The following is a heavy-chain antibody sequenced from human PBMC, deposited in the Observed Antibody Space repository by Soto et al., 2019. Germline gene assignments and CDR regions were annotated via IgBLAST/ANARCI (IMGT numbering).Heavy chain of an antibody. CDR3: ARWELRIRNAFDL. D-gene: IGHD1-7*01. J-gene: IGHJ3*01. Sequence: PSETLSLTCTVSGGSISSYYWSWIRQPPGKGLEWIGYIYYSGSTNYNPSFKSRVTISVDTSKNHFSLKLSSVTAADTAVYSCARWELRIRNAFDLWGQGTMVTVSS. V-gene: IGHV4-59*12. CDR2: IYYSGST. CDR1: GGSISSYY.